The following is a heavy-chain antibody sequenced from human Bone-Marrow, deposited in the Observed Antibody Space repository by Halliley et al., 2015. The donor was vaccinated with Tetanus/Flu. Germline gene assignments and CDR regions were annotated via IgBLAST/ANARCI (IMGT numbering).Heavy chain of an antibody. CDR2: IGSSTSLI. CDR3: ARGGNSRPAYFFGF. V-gene: IGHV3-21*01. J-gene: IGHJ4*02. D-gene: IGHD1-1*01. CDR1: GFTFRTYS. Sequence: SLRLSCVVSGFTFRTYSMNWVRQAPGNGLEWVSSIGSSTSLIYYADSVKGRFTISRDNAKNSVYLQMNSLRVDDTAVYYCARGGNSRPAYFFGFWGQGCLVTVSS.